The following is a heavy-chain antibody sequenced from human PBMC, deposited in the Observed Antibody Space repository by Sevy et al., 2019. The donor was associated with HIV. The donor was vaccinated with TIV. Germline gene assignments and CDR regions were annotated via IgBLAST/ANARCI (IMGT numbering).Heavy chain of an antibody. D-gene: IGHD3-10*01. J-gene: IGHJ3*02. Sequence: SETLSLTCTVSGGSISSGSYYWSWIRQPAGKGLEWIGRIYTSGSTNYNPSLKSRVTMSVDTSKNQFSLKLSSVTAADTAVYYCTMVKQVSGAFDIWGQGTMVTVSS. CDR2: IYTSGST. CDR1: GGSISSGSYY. V-gene: IGHV4-61*02. CDR3: TMVKQVSGAFDI.